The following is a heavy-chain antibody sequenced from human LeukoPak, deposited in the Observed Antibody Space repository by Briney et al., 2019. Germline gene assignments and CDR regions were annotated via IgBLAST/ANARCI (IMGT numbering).Heavy chain of an antibody. D-gene: IGHD2-21*02. J-gene: IGHJ4*02. CDR2: INPNSGGT. V-gene: IGHV1-2*02. CDR3: ASLDCGGDCYSGKN. Sequence: ASVKVSCKASGYTFTGYYMHWVRQAPGQGLEWMGWINPNSGGTNYAQEFQGRVTMTRDTSISTAYMELSRLRSDDTAVYYCASLDCGGDCYSGKNWGQGTLVTVSS. CDR1: GYTFTGYY.